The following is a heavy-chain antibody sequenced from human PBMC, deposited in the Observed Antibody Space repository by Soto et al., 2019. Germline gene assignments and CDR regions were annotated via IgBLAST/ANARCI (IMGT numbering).Heavy chain of an antibody. D-gene: IGHD3-22*01. J-gene: IGHJ4*01. CDR1: NGSISNGDYY. Sequence: KPSETLSLTCTVSNGSISNGDYYWIWVRQSPGKGLESIGYIYFTGTTYYNPSLQSRLSISVDRSKNQMSLRLTSVTAADTAVYYCARLYWSYYASSGYLDQWGHGTLVTVSS. CDR2: IYFTGTT. CDR3: ARLYWSYYASSGYLDQ. V-gene: IGHV4-30-4*01.